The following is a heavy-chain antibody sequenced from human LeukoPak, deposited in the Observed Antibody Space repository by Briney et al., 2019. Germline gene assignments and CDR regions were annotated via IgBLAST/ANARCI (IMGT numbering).Heavy chain of an antibody. J-gene: IGHJ2*01. V-gene: IGHV3-7*03. CDR3: ARILGCSGDNCYWYFDL. CDR1: GFTFSSYW. Sequence: PGGSLRLSCAASGFTFSSYWMSWVRQAPGKGVEWVANIKRDGSEKYYVGSVRGRFTISRDNAKNSLYLQMNSLRAEDTAVYYCARILGCSGDNCYWYFDLWGRGTLVTVSS. CDR2: IKRDGSEK. D-gene: IGHD2-15*01.